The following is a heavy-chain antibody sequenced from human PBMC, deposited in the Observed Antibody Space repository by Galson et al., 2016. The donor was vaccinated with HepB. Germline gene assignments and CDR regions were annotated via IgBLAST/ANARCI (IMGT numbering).Heavy chain of an antibody. J-gene: IGHJ4*02. Sequence: SLRLSCAASGFTFSSYWMSWVRQAPGKGLEWVSSINIGGDSTYYADSVKGRFTISRDNSKNTVYLQMNSLRAEDTALYYCAKDSPYSSGWSTYWGQGTLVTVSS. CDR2: INIGGDST. CDR1: GFTFSSYW. V-gene: IGHV3-23*01. D-gene: IGHD6-19*01. CDR3: AKDSPYSSGWSTY.